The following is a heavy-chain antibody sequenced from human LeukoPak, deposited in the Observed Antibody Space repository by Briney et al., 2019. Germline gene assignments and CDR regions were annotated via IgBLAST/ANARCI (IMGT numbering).Heavy chain of an antibody. V-gene: IGHV4-39*01. J-gene: IGHJ5*02. CDR2: IYYSGST. CDR1: GGSISSYY. Sequence: SETLSLTCTVSGGSISSYYWCWIRQPPGKGLEWIGSIYYSGSTYYNPSLKSRVTISVDTSKNQFSLKLSSVTAADTAVYYCARHIYGDYLNWFDPWGQGTLVTVSS. CDR3: ARHIYGDYLNWFDP. D-gene: IGHD4-17*01.